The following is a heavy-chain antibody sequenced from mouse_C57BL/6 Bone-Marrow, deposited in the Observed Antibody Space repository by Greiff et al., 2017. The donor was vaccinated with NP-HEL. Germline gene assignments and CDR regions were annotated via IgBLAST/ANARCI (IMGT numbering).Heavy chain of an antibody. CDR1: GYTFTDYY. J-gene: IGHJ2*01. Sequence: VKLVESGPELVKPGASVKISCKASGYTFTDYYINWVKQRPGQGLEWIGWIFPGSGSTYYNEKFKGKATLTVDKSSSTAYMLLSSLTSEDSAVYFCARETAQAIYFDYWGQGTTLTVSS. V-gene: IGHV1-75*01. CDR2: IFPGSGST. D-gene: IGHD3-2*02. CDR3: ARETAQAIYFDY.